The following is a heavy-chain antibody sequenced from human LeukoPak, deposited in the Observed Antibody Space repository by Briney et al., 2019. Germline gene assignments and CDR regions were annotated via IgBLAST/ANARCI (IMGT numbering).Heavy chain of an antibody. V-gene: IGHV4-34*01. CDR1: GGSLSGFY. CDR3: ARRLRPAGVDV. D-gene: IGHD2-15*01. J-gene: IGHJ6*02. Sequence: SETLSLSCEGYGGSLSGFYWSWIRQSPGKGLEWIGEINHVGRTNYNPSLKSRVTMSVDTSKNQFSLRLSSVTAADTAVYYCARRLRPAGVDVWGRGTTVTVSS. CDR2: INHVGRT.